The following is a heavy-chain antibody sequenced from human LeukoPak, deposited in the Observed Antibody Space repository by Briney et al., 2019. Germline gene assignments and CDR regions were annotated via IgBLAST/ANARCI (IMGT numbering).Heavy chain of an antibody. Sequence: SVKASCKTSGFSFSGSAVQWARQARGQGLEWLGWIIVDSGKTQSLKKLQERITLTRDMSTNTAYMELSGLTPEDTAVYYCATDSTPLVRGLIIAFAYWGQGTQVTVSS. CDR3: ATDSTPLVRGLIIAFAY. D-gene: IGHD3-10*01. CDR2: IIVDSGKT. J-gene: IGHJ4*02. V-gene: IGHV1-58*01. CDR1: GFSFSGSA.